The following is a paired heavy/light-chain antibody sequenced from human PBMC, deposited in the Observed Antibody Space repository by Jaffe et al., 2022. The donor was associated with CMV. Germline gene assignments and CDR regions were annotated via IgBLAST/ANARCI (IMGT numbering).Heavy chain of an antibody. CDR1: EFTFTKYG. CDR2: IWSGGSSI. Sequence: QVQLVESGGGVVQPGRSLRLSCTASEFTFTKYGLHWVRQAPGKGLEWVAVIWSGGSSIYYADSVKGRFTISRDNYKNTLYLQTNSLSAEDTAVYYCAISGGGHAGWDNFYWGQGTLVTVSS. J-gene: IGHJ4*02. V-gene: IGHV3-33*08. D-gene: IGHD3-16*01. CDR3: AISGGGHAGWDNFY.
Light chain of an antibody. V-gene: IGKV2-30*01. CDR2: KVS. J-gene: IGKJ2*01. CDR3: MQGTRWPYT. Sequence: DVVMTQSPLSLPVTLGQPASISCRSSQSLVYSDGNSYLNWFQQRPGQSPRRLIYKVSNRDSGVPDRFSGSGSGTDFTLKISRVEAEDVGVYYCMQGTRWPYTFGQGTKLEIK. CDR1: QSLVYSDGNSY.